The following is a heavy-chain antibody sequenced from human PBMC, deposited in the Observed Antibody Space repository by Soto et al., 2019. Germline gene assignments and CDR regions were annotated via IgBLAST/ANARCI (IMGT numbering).Heavy chain of an antibody. D-gene: IGHD1-1*01. CDR2: IVVGSGNT. CDR3: AAAEPVQLKRQNPYYYYYGMDV. Sequence: GASVKVSCKASGFTFTSSAMQWVRQARGQRLEWIGWIVVGSGNTNNAQKFQERVTITRDMSTSTAYMELSSLRSEDTAVYYCAAAEPVQLKRQNPYYYYYGMDVWG. J-gene: IGHJ6*02. CDR1: GFTFTSSA. V-gene: IGHV1-58*02.